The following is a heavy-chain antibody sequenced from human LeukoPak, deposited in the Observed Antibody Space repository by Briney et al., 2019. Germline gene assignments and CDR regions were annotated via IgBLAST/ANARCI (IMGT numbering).Heavy chain of an antibody. CDR1: GGSFSGYY. J-gene: IGHJ5*02. Sequence: SETLFLTCAVYGGSFSGYYWSWIRQPPGKGLEWIGEINHSGSTNYNPSLKSRVTISVDTSKNQFSLKLSSVTAADTAVYYCARESGYCSSTSCYTGWFDPWGQGTLVTVSS. V-gene: IGHV4-34*01. CDR2: INHSGST. CDR3: ARESGYCSSTSCYTGWFDP. D-gene: IGHD2-2*02.